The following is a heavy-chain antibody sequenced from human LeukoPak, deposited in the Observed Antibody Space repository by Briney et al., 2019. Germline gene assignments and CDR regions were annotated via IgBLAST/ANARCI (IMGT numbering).Heavy chain of an antibody. CDR1: GGSISSSSYY. CDR2: IYYSGST. J-gene: IGHJ6*03. CDR3: ASSSSYYYYYYMDV. V-gene: IGHV4-39*01. D-gene: IGHD6-6*01. Sequence: SETLSLTCTVSGGSISSSSYYWGWIRQPPGKGLEWIGSIYYSGSTNYNPSLKSRVTISVDTSKNQFSLKLSSVTAADTAVYYCASSSSYYYYYYMDVWGKGTTVTVSS.